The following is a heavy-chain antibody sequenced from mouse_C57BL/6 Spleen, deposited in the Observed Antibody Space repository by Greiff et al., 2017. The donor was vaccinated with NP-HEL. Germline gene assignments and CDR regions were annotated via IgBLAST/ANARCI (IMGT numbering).Heavy chain of an antibody. J-gene: IGHJ1*03. CDR2: ISDGGSYT. Sequence: EVKVEESGGGLVKPGGSLKLSCAASGFTFSSYAMSWVRQTPEKRLEWVATISDGGSYTYYPDNVKGRFTISRDNAKNNLYLQMSHLKSEDTAMYYCARDNYGSSYFWYFDVWGTGTTVTVSS. D-gene: IGHD1-1*01. CDR1: GFTFSSYA. V-gene: IGHV5-4*01. CDR3: ARDNYGSSYFWYFDV.